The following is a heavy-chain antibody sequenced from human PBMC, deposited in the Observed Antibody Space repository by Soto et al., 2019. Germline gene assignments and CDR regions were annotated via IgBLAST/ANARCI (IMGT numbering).Heavy chain of an antibody. D-gene: IGHD5-18*01. V-gene: IGHV3-23*01. CDR3: ARVFVETSMNDGMDV. J-gene: IGHJ6*02. CDR1: GFTFRNNV. CDR2: ITGSGRDT. Sequence: SLRLSCAASGFTFRNNVLSWVRQAPGKGLDWVSGITGSGRDTYYADSVKGRFTISRDNSKSTLYLQMSSLRAEDTAVYYCARVFVETSMNDGMDVWGQGTAVTVSS.